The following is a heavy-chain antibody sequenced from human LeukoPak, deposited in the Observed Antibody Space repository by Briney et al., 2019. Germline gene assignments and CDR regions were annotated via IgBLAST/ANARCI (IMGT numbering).Heavy chain of an antibody. D-gene: IGHD6-19*01. CDR3: ANRNSGSLLDS. V-gene: IGHV3-23*01. Sequence: GGSLRLSCAASGFTFSSYAMNWVRQAPGKGLEWVSAVTGSGDSTYYADPVKGRFTISRDNSKNTLYLQMNSLRAEDTAIYYCANRNSGSLLDSWGQGALVTVSS. CDR1: GFTFSSYA. CDR2: VTGSGDST. J-gene: IGHJ4*02.